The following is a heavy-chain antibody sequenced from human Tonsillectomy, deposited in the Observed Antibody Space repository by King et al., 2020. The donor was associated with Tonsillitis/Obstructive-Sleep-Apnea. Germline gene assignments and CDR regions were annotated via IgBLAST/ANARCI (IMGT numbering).Heavy chain of an antibody. CDR3: ARDGFNYGVDH. D-gene: IGHD3-16*01. V-gene: IGHV3-7*04. CDR2: IKQDGSEK. Sequence: VQLVESGGGLVQPGGSLRLSCAASGFTFSSYWMNWVRQAPGKGLEWVANIKQDGSEKYYVDSVKGRFTISIDNAKNSLYLQMDSLRVEDTAVYYCARDGFNYGVDHWGQGTLVTVSS. CDR1: GFTFSSYW. J-gene: IGHJ4*02.